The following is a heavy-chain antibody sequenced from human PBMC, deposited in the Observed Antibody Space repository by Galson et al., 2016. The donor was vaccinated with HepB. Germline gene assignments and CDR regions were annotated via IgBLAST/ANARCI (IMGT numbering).Heavy chain of an antibody. CDR1: GGSISSPHW. J-gene: IGHJ5*02. D-gene: IGHD3-10*01. V-gene: IGHV4-4*02. CDR3: ARRLAGNLVRGFDP. Sequence: LSLTCAVSGGSISSPHWWSWVRQAPGKGLEWIGEIFHSGSTNYTPSLKSRVTISVDKFKNQFSLKLNSATAADTAVYYCARRLAGNLVRGFDPWGQGTLVTVSS. CDR2: IFHSGST.